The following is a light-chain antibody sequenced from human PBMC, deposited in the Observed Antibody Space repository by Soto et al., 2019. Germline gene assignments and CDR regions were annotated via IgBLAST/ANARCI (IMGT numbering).Light chain of an antibody. Sequence: ESVLTQSPGTLSLSPGERAALSCRASQSVSSSYLAWYQQKSGQAPRLLIYAASTRATGIPDRFSGSGSGTDFTLTISRLEAEDSAVYYCQHYGSSPPYTFGQGTKLKIK. CDR2: AAS. V-gene: IGKV3-20*01. CDR1: QSVSSSY. CDR3: QHYGSSPPYT. J-gene: IGKJ2*01.